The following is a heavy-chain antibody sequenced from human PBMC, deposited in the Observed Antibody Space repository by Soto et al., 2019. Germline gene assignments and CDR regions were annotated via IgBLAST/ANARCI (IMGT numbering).Heavy chain of an antibody. J-gene: IGHJ4*02. CDR3: ATYLGAAAGTYYFDY. CDR2: ISAYNGNT. CDR1: GYTFTSYG. D-gene: IGHD6-13*01. V-gene: IGHV1-18*01. Sequence: ASVKVSCKASGYTFTSYGISWVRQAPGQGLEWMGWISAYNGNTNYAQKLQGRVTMTTDTSTSTAYMELRSLRSDDTAVYYCATYLGAAAGTYYFDYWPQRTLVPVSS.